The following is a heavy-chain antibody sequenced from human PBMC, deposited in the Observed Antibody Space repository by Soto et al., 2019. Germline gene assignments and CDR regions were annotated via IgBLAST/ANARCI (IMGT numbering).Heavy chain of an antibody. CDR2: INHSGST. Sequence: PSETLSLTCAVYGGSFSGYYWSWIRQPPGKGLEWIGEINHSGSTNYNPSLKSRVTISVDTSKNQFSLKLSSVTAADTAVYYCARRAVAGGLYWFDPWGQGTLVT. V-gene: IGHV4-34*01. J-gene: IGHJ5*02. CDR3: ARRAVAGGLYWFDP. D-gene: IGHD6-19*01. CDR1: GGSFSGYY.